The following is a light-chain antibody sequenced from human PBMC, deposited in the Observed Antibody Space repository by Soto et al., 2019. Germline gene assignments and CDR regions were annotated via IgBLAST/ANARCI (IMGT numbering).Light chain of an antibody. CDR3: QSYDSSLNRV. CDR2: GDN. V-gene: IGLV1-40*01. J-gene: IGLJ1*01. Sequence: QSVLSQPPSVSGAPGQRITISCTGSSSNIGANYDVHWYRQVPGTAPKLLMSGDNYRPSGVADRFSGSKSGTSASLAITRLQAEDEADYYCQSYDSSLNRVFGTGTKLTVL. CDR1: SSNIGANYD.